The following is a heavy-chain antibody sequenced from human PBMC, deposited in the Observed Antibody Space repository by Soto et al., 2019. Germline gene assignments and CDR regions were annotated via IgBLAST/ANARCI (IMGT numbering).Heavy chain of an antibody. V-gene: IGHV3-48*01. J-gene: IGHJ4*02. CDR1: GFTFSSYS. D-gene: IGHD6-19*01. CDR3: ARDSVGQWLAPFDY. Sequence: GGSLRLSCAASGFTFSSYSMNWVRQAPGKGLEWVSYISSSSSTIYYADSVKGRFTISRDNAKNSLYLQMNSLRAEDTAVYYCARDSVGQWLAPFDYWGQGTLVTVSS. CDR2: ISSSSSTI.